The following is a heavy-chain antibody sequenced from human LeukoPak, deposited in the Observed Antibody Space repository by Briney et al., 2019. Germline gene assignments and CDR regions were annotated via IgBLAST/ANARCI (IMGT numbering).Heavy chain of an antibody. CDR3: ARDLVGASGY. CDR1: GFTFSSYA. D-gene: IGHD1-26*01. CDR2: ISYDGSNK. Sequence: EGSLRLSCAASGFTFSSYAMHWVRQAPGKGLEWVAVISYDGSNKYYADSVKGRFTISRDNSKNTLYLQMNSLRAEDTAVYYCARDLVGASGYWGQGTLVTVSS. V-gene: IGHV3-30-3*01. J-gene: IGHJ4*02.